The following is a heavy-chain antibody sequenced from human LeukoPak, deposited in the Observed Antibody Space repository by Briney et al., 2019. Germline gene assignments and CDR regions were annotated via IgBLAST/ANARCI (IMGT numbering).Heavy chain of an antibody. CDR3: ARQVRGVTPSFDY. D-gene: IGHD3-10*01. Sequence: SETLSLTCAVYGGSFSGYYWSWIRQPPGKGLEWIGEINHSGSTNYNPSLKSRATISVDTSKNQFSLKLSSVTAADTAVYYCARQVRGVTPSFDYWGQGTLVTVSS. CDR2: INHSGST. J-gene: IGHJ4*02. V-gene: IGHV4-34*01. CDR1: GGSFSGYY.